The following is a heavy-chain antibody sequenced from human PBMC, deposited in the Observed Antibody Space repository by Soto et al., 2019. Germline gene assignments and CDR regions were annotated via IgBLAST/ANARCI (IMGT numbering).Heavy chain of an antibody. D-gene: IGHD6-19*01. CDR1: GFTFSSYA. Sequence: PGGSLRLSCAASGFTFSSYAMSWVRRAPGKGLEWVSAISGSGGSTYYADSVKGRFTISRDNSKNTLYLQMNSLRAEDTAVYYCATSHSSGWEYYFDYWGQGSLVTVSS. CDR3: ATSHSSGWEYYFDY. J-gene: IGHJ4*02. CDR2: ISGSGGST. V-gene: IGHV3-23*01.